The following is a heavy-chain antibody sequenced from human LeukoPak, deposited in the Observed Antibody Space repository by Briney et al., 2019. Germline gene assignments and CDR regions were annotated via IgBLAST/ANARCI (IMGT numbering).Heavy chain of an antibody. D-gene: IGHD5-18*01. CDR3: AKALQVWLFGFDY. CDR2: ISYDGNNK. J-gene: IGHJ4*02. CDR1: GITFSSYG. V-gene: IGHV3-30*18. Sequence: GRSLRLSCAASGITFSSYGMHWVRKAPGKGLERVAVISYDGNNKYYADSVKGRFTISRDNSKNTLYLQMNSLRAEDTAVYYCAKALQVWLFGFDYWGQGTLVTVSS.